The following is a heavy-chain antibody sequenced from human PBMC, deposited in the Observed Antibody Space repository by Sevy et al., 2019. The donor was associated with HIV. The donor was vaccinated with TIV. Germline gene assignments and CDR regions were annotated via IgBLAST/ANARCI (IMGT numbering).Heavy chain of an antibody. J-gene: IGHJ4*02. Sequence: ASVKVSCKASGGNFRNYVISWVRQAPGQGLEWMGGIIPTSGTANYAQKFQGRVTIIADESTSTAYMELSSPRSEDTAVYYCARLYPCGGACYYFDSWGQGTLVTVSS. V-gene: IGHV1-69*13. D-gene: IGHD2-21*02. CDR2: IIPTSGTA. CDR3: ARLYPCGGACYYFDS. CDR1: GGNFRNYV.